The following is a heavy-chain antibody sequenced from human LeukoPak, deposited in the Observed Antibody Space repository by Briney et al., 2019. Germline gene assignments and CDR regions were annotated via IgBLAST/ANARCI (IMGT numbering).Heavy chain of an antibody. D-gene: IGHD1-26*01. Sequence: SETLSLTCTVSAYSISSGYYWGWIRQPPGKGLDWIGSIYHSGSTYYNPSLKSRVTISVDTSKNQFSLKLSSVTAADTAVYYCARGKSRGSHIDYWGQETLVTVSS. J-gene: IGHJ4*02. CDR3: ARGKSRGSHIDY. CDR2: IYHSGST. V-gene: IGHV4-38-2*02. CDR1: AYSISSGYY.